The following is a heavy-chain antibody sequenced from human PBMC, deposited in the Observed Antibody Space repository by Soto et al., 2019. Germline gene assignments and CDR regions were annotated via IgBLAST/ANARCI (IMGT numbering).Heavy chain of an antibody. J-gene: IGHJ5*02. D-gene: IGHD6-13*01. CDR3: AKDKTGYSSSWFPGNWFDP. CDR2: ISGSGGST. V-gene: IGHV3-23*01. Sequence: GGSLRLSCAASGFTFSSYAMSWVRQAPGKGLEWVSAISGSGGSTYYADSVKGRFTISRDNSKNTLYLQMNSLRAEDTAVYYCAKDKTGYSSSWFPGNWFDPWAREPWSPSPQ. CDR1: GFTFSSYA.